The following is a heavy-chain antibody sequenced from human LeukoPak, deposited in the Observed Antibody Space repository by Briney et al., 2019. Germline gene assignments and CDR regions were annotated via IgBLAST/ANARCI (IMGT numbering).Heavy chain of an antibody. J-gene: IGHJ4*02. CDR1: GFTFSSYS. CDR2: ISSSSSYI. D-gene: IGHD1-26*01. CDR3: ARHAAGSGSFDFDY. Sequence: GGSLRLSCAASGFTFSSYSMNWVRQAPGKGLEWVSSISSSSSYIYYADSVKGRFTISRDNAKNSLYLQMNSLRAEDTAVYYCARHAAGSGSFDFDYWGQGTLVTVSS. V-gene: IGHV3-21*01.